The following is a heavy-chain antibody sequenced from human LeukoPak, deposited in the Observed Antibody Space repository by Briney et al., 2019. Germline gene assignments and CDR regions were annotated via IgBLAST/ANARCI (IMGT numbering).Heavy chain of an antibody. V-gene: IGHV3-30*02. Sequence: GGSLRLSCAASGFNFRTYGMHWVRQAPGKGLDWVAFIRYDGSNKYYADSVKGRFTISRDNSKNTLYLQMNSLRAEDTAVYYCANGKYYYDSSGYPLGGFDYWGQGTLVTVSS. D-gene: IGHD3-22*01. J-gene: IGHJ4*02. CDR2: IRYDGSNK. CDR3: ANGKYYYDSSGYPLGGFDY. CDR1: GFNFRTYG.